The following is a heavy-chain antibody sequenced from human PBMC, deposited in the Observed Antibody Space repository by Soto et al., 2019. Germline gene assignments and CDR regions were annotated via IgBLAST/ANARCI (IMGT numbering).Heavy chain of an antibody. Sequence: SEPLCVTWAVSDGSISSYYWSWIRKIPGKGLELIGYIFYSGPTYYNPSLKSRVAISVDTSKNQFSLKLNSVTAADTAVYYCARDRVMLTFGGASEEWGIESWGPGTLVTVSS. D-gene: IGHD3-16*01. CDR3: ARDRVMLTFGGASEEWGIES. CDR1: DGSISSYY. CDR2: IFYSGPT. J-gene: IGHJ4*02. V-gene: IGHV4-31*11.